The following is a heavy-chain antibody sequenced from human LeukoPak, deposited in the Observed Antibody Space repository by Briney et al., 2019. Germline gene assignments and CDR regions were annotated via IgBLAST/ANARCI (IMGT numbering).Heavy chain of an antibody. V-gene: IGHV3-53*01. J-gene: IGHJ4*02. Sequence: GGSLRLSCAASGFTVDSNYLSWVRQAPGKGLEWVSTIYTGGNTYYAASVKGRFTISRDNSKNTLYLQMNSLRAEDTAVYYCARASSSAAGYYFDYWGQGTLVTVSS. CDR3: ARASSSAAGYYFDY. CDR2: IYTGGNT. CDR1: GFTVDSNY. D-gene: IGHD6-13*01.